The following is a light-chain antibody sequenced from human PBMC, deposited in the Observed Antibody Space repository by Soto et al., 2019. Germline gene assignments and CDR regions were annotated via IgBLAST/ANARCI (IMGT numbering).Light chain of an antibody. V-gene: IGKV1-5*03. Sequence: DIQMTQSPSTLSASVGDRVTITCRASQGLNSWLAWYQHKPGKAPKLLIHKASILASGVPSRFSVSDSGAEFTLSISSLQPDDVATYYCQHYYCYSGMFGQGTKVDIK. J-gene: IGKJ1*01. CDR3: QHYYCYSGM. CDR2: KAS. CDR1: QGLNSW.